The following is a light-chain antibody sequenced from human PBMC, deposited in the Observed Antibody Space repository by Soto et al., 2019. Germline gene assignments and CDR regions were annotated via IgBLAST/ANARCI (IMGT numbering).Light chain of an antibody. V-gene: IGKV3-20*01. Sequence: SRGRVSFSLGDVSTIKYSASQSVSSSYLAWYQQKPGQAPRLLIYGASSRATGIPDRFSGSGSGTDFALTLSRFVLEAFEVNRCYQHSSSCHAIPFGHGTSLDI. CDR3: YQHSSSCHAIP. CDR1: QSVSSSY. J-gene: IGKJ5*01. CDR2: GAS.